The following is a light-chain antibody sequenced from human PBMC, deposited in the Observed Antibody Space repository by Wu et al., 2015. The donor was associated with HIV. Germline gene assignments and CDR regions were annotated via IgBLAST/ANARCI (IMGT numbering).Light chain of an antibody. V-gene: IGKV3-15*01. CDR3: QQYNIWPPLT. Sequence: EIVLTQSPTSLSVSPGERATLSCRASQSVRSNLAWYQQKPGQAPRLLIYGASTRATGIPARFSGSGSGTDFTLTISSLQSEDFAVYYCQQYNIWPPLT. J-gene: IGKJ4*01. CDR1: QSVRSN. CDR2: GAS.